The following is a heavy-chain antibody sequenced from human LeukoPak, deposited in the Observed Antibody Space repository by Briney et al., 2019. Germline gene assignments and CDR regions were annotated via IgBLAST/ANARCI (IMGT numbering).Heavy chain of an antibody. CDR1: GFAFSSYW. Sequence: GSLRLSCVASGFAFSSYWMSWIRQPPGKGLEWIGEINHSGSTNYNPSLKSRVTISVDTSRNQFSLKLSSVTAADTAVYYCARLPTVVTLLYAFDIWGQGTMVTVSS. J-gene: IGHJ3*02. CDR2: INHSGST. V-gene: IGHV4-34*01. CDR3: ARLPTVVTLLYAFDI. D-gene: IGHD4-23*01.